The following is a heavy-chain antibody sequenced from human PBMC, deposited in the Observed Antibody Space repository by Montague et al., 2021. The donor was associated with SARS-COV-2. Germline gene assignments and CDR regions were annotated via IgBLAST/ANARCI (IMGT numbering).Heavy chain of an antibody. Sequence: SLRLSCAASGFRFDSYAMSWVRQAPGKGLEWLSAISSGGETTDYADSMKGRFTLSRDNSMYTLYLQMNRLRGEDTAVYYCAKGIYMRRGVSHGMDVWAKGPRSPSP. J-gene: IGHJ6*02. D-gene: IGHD3-10*01. CDR1: GFRFDSYA. V-gene: IGHV3-23*01. CDR2: ISSGGETT. CDR3: AKGIYMRRGVSHGMDV.